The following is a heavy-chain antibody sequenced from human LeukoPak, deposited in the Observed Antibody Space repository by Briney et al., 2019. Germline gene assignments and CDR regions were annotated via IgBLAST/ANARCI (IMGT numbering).Heavy chain of an antibody. V-gene: IGHV4-39*01. CDR3: ARQYYDILTGCQSLDY. CDR1: GGSISSSSYY. J-gene: IGHJ4*02. D-gene: IGHD3-9*01. Sequence: SETLSLTCTVSGGSISSSSYYWGWIRQPPGKGLEWIGSIYYSGSTYYNPSLKSRVTISVDTSKNQFSLKLSSVTAADTAVYYCARQYYDILTGCQSLDYWGQGTLVTVSS. CDR2: IYYSGST.